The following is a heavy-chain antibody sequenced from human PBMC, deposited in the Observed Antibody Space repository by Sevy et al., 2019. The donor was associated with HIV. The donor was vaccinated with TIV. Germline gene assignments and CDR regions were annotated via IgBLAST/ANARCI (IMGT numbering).Heavy chain of an antibody. Sequence: GGSLRLSCAASGFIFRGYAMAWVRQTPGKGLQWVSAISGSGGSTYYEDSVKGRFTISRDNSMNTLFLEMNNLRVEDTAVYYCAKDSRPAGFDDWGQGTLVTVSS. CDR3: AKDSRPAGFDD. D-gene: IGHD2-2*01. V-gene: IGHV3-23*01. CDR1: GFIFRGYA. CDR2: ISGSGGST. J-gene: IGHJ4*02.